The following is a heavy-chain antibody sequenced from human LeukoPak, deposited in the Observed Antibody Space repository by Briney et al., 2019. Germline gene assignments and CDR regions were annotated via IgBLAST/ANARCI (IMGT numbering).Heavy chain of an antibody. J-gene: IGHJ3*02. CDR1: GGSFSGYY. CDR3: ARGLSHAFDI. Sequence: PETLSLTCAVYGGSFSGYYWSWIRQPPGKGLEWIGEINHSGSTNYDPSLKSRVTISVDTSKNQFSLRLSSVTAADTAVYYCARGLSHAFDIWGQGTMVTVSS. CDR2: INHSGST. V-gene: IGHV4-34*01.